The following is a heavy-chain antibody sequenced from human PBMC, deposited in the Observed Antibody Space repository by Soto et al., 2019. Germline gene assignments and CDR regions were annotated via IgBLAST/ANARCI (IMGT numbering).Heavy chain of an antibody. Sequence: GGSLRLSCAASGFTFSSYAMSWVRQAPGKGLEWVSAISGSGGSTYYADSVKGRFTISRDNSKNTLYLQMNSLRAEDTAVYYCAATPQKVVVAACLDYWGQGTLVTVSS. CDR3: AATPQKVVVAACLDY. D-gene: IGHD2-15*01. V-gene: IGHV3-23*01. J-gene: IGHJ4*02. CDR1: GFTFSSYA. CDR2: ISGSGGST.